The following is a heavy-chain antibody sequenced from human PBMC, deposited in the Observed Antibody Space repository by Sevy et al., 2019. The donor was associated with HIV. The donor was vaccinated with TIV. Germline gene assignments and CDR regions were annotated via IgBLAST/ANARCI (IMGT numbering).Heavy chain of an antibody. CDR1: GFTFSNAW. V-gene: IGHV3-15*01. CDR2: IKSKTDGGTT. J-gene: IGHJ4*02. Sequence: GGSLRLSCAASGFTFSNAWMSWVRQAPGNGLEWVGRIKSKTDGGTTDYAAPVKGRFTISRDDSKNTLYLEMNSLKTEDTAVYYCTTEITMIIVVIKGNYSGQRIVVTVSS. CDR3: TTEITMIIVVIKGNY. D-gene: IGHD3-22*01.